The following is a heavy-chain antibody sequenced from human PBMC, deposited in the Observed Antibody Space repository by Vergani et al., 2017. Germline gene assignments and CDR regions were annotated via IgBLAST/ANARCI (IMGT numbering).Heavy chain of an antibody. CDR1: GYTFTSYY. Sequence: QVQLVQSGAEVKKPGASVKVSCKASGYTFTSYYMHWVRQAPGQGLEWMGIINPSGSSTSYAQKFQGRVTMTRDTSTSTVYMELSSLRSEDTAVYYCARALFSSSSWYFPGYWGQGTLVTVSS. CDR2: INPSGSST. J-gene: IGHJ4*02. D-gene: IGHD6-13*01. CDR3: ARALFSSSSWYFPGY. V-gene: IGHV1-46*01.